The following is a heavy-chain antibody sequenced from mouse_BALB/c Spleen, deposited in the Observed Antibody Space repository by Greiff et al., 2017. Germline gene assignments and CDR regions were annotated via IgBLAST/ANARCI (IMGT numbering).Heavy chain of an antibody. CDR3: ARYGNYVGYYAMDY. CDR1: GYTFTDYW. Sequence: QVQLQQPGAELVMPGASVKMSCKASGYTFTDYWMHWVKQRPGQGLEWIGAIDTSDSYTSYNQKFKGKATLTVDESSSTAYMQLSSLTSEDSAVYYCARYGNYVGYYAMDYWGQGTSVTVSS. J-gene: IGHJ4*01. V-gene: IGHV1-69*01. D-gene: IGHD2-1*01. CDR2: IDTSDSYT.